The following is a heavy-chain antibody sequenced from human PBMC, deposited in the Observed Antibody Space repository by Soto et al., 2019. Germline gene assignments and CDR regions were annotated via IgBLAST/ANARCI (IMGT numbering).Heavy chain of an antibody. CDR1: GYTFTSYG. CDR3: ARDGVDYCRSTSCYNFAGEILHNWFDP. CDR2: ISAYNGNT. D-gene: IGHD2-2*02. Sequence: GASVTVSCKASGYTFTSYGISWVRQAPGQGLEWMGWISAYNGNTNYAQKLQGRVTMTTDTSTSTAYMELRSLRSDDKAVYYCARDGVDYCRSTSCYNFAGEILHNWFDPWGQGTMGTVSS. V-gene: IGHV1-18*01. J-gene: IGHJ5*02.